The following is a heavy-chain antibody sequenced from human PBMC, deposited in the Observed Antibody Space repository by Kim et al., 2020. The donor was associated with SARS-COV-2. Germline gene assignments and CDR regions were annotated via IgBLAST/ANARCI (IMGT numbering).Heavy chain of an antibody. Sequence: SETLSLTCDVSGGSFRRYYWSWIRQTPGKGLEWLGEINQSGTTNYNPSLENRVSVSADMSKNQFSLKLTSVTVADTAVYYCVREGPSLTSPAFFDLWGRG. V-gene: IGHV4-34*01. D-gene: IGHD4-17*01. CDR1: GGSFRRYY. J-gene: IGHJ2*01. CDR3: VREGPSLTSPAFFDL. CDR2: INQSGTT.